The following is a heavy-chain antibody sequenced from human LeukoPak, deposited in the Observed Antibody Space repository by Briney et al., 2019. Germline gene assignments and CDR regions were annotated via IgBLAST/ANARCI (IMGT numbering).Heavy chain of an antibody. CDR1: GXSISSYY. CDR2: IYYSGST. D-gene: IGHD6-19*01. J-gene: IGHJ3*02. V-gene: IGHV4-59*01. CDR3: ARVRVAVAGDAFDI. Sequence: PSGTLSLTCTVSGXSISSYYWSWIRQPPGKGLEWIGYIYYSGSTNYNPSLKSRVTISVDTSKNQFSLKLSSVTAADTAVYYCARVRVAVAGDAFDIWGQGTMVTVSS.